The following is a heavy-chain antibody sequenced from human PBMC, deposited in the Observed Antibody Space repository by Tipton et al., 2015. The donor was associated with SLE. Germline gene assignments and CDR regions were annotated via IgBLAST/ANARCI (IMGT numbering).Heavy chain of an antibody. CDR1: GGSISSSSYY. V-gene: IGHV4-39*07. D-gene: IGHD3-3*01. CDR3: VRGHYYWFDP. Sequence: TLSLTCTVSGGSISSSSYYWGWIRQPPGKGLEWIGSIYHSGNTYYNPSLKSRVTISVDTSKNQFSLKLSSVTAADTAMYYCVRGHYYWFDPWGQGTLVTVSS. CDR2: IYHSGNT. J-gene: IGHJ5*02.